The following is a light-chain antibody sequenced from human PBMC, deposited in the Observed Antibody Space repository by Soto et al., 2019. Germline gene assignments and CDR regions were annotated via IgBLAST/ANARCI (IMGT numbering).Light chain of an antibody. J-gene: IGLJ2*01. Sequence: QTVVTQEPSLTVSPGGTVTLTCGSSTGAVTNGHYPYWFQQKPGQAPRTLIYDTNNRHSWTPARFSASLLGGKAALTLSGAQAEDEAEYYCLLSCSGARVFGGGTQLTVL. CDR2: DTN. CDR3: LLSCSGARV. CDR1: TGAVTNGHY. V-gene: IGLV7-46*01.